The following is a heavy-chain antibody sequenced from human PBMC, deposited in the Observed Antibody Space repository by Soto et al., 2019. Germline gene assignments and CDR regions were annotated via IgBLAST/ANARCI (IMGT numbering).Heavy chain of an antibody. CDR3: ACQWTEYSSGPDAFDI. CDR1: GYTFTSYV. CDR2: MNPNSGNT. V-gene: IGHV1-8*01. J-gene: IGHJ3*02. D-gene: IGHD6-19*01. Sequence: ASVKVSCKASGYTFTSYVINWVRRATDQGLEWMGWMNPNSGNTGYAQKFQGRVTMTRNTSISTAYMELGSLRSEDTAVYYCACQWTEYSSGPDAFDIWGQGTMVTVSS.